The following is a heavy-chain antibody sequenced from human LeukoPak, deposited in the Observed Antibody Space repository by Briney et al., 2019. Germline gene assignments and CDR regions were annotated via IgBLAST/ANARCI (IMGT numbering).Heavy chain of an antibody. Sequence: GGSLRLSCAASGFTFSIYSMNWVRQAPGKGLEWVSYISSSSSTIYYADSVKGRFTISRDNAKNSLYLQMNSLRAEDTAVYYCARGRAYCGGDCYDYWGQGTLATVSS. CDR2: ISSSSSTI. V-gene: IGHV3-48*01. CDR1: GFTFSIYS. CDR3: ARGRAYCGGDCYDY. J-gene: IGHJ4*02. D-gene: IGHD2-21*01.